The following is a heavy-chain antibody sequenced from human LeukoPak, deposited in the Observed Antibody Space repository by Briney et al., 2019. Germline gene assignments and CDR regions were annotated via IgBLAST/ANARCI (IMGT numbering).Heavy chain of an antibody. CDR2: INHSGST. D-gene: IGHD3-10*01. V-gene: IGHV4-34*01. CDR3: ARGTWFGIDY. Sequence: SETLSLTCAVYGGSFSGYYWSWTRQPPGKGLEWIGEINHSGSTNYNPSLKSRVTISVDTSKNQFSLKLSSVTAADTAVYYCARGTWFGIDYWGQGTLVTVSS. CDR1: GGSFSGYY. J-gene: IGHJ4*02.